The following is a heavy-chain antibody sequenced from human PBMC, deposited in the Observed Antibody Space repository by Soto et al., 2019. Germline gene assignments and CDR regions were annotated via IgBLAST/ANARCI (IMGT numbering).Heavy chain of an antibody. Sequence: SETLSLTCTVSGYSISSGSYWGWTRQPPGKGPEWIASIYHGGTTFYNPSLKSRVTVSVDKSNNQFSLKLRSVTAADTAVYYCAKARVMVVAGSTFDYWGHGTLVTVSS. J-gene: IGHJ4*01. CDR1: GYSISSGSY. CDR2: IYHGGTT. V-gene: IGHV4-38-2*02. CDR3: AKARVMVVAGSTFDY. D-gene: IGHD6-19*01.